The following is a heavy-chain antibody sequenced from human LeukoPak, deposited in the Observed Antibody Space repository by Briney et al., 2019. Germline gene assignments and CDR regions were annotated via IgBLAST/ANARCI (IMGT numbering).Heavy chain of an antibody. V-gene: IGHV4-59*08. D-gene: IGHD3-22*01. CDR3: ARLDSSGYLGY. CDR1: GGFISSYY. CDR2: IYYTGNT. Sequence: SETLSLTCTVSGGFISSYYWRWIRQPPGKGLEWIGYIYYTGNTNYNPSLKSRVTMSVDTSKNQFSLKLSSVTAADTAVYYCARLDSSGYLGYWGQGTLVTVSS. J-gene: IGHJ4*02.